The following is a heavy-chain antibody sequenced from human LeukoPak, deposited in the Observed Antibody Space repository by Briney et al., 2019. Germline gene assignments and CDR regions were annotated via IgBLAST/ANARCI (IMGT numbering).Heavy chain of an antibody. CDR1: GDTFSGYY. Sequence: ASVKVSCKASGDTFSGYYMHWGRQAPGQGLEWMGWIYPNSGGTNYAQKFQGRVTMTRDTSISTAYMELSRLRSDDTAVYYCARPSGSTGGYYYYMDVWGKGTTVIVSS. CDR3: ARPSGSTGGYYYYMDV. V-gene: IGHV1-2*02. J-gene: IGHJ6*03. D-gene: IGHD1-26*01. CDR2: IYPNSGGT.